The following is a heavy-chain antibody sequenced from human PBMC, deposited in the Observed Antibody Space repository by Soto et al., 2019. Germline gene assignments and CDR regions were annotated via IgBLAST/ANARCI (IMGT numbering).Heavy chain of an antibody. CDR1: GFTVSSNY. CDR3: ARGGNTRFDY. Sequence: PGGSLRLSCAASGFTVSSNYLSWVRQAPGRGLEWLSVLYSGGSTYYADSMEGRFTISRDNSKNTLYLQMNSLRVEDTAVYYCARGGNTRFDYWGQGTLVTVSS. J-gene: IGHJ4*02. CDR2: LYSGGST. V-gene: IGHV3-53*01. D-gene: IGHD2-2*02.